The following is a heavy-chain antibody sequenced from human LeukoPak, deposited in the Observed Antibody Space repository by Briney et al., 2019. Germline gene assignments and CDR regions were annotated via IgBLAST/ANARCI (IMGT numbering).Heavy chain of an antibody. CDR3: ARLLRYSSSHYYYYYMDV. D-gene: IGHD6-13*01. V-gene: IGHV4-59*08. J-gene: IGHJ6*03. CDR1: GGSISSYY. Sequence: SETLSLTCTVSGGSISSYYWSWIRQPPGKGLEWIGYIYYSGSTNYNPSLKSRVTISVDTSKNQFSLKLSSVTAADTAVYYCARLLRYSSSHYYYYYMDVGGKGTTVTVSS. CDR2: IYYSGST.